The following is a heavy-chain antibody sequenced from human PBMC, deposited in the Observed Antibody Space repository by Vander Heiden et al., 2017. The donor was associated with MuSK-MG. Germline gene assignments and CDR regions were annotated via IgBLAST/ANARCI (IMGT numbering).Heavy chain of an antibody. CDR1: GFTVSSNY. V-gene: IGHV3-53*02. CDR2: IYSGGST. J-gene: IGHJ6*03. CDR3: ARYSSSDDYYYYYMDV. D-gene: IGHD6-6*01. Sequence: EVQLVETGGGLIQPGGSLRLSCAASGFTVSSNYMSWVRQAPGKGLEWVSVIYSGGSTYYADSVKGRFTIFRDNSKNTLYLQMNSLRAEDTAVYYCARYSSSDDYYYYYMDVWGKGTTVTVSS.